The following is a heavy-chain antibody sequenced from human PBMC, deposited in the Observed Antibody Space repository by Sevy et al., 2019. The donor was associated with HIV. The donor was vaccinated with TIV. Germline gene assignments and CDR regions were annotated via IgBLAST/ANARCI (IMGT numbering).Heavy chain of an antibody. Sequence: GGSLRLSCAASGFTFSSYAMHWVRQAPGKGLEWVAVISYDGSNKYYADSVKGRFTIYRDKSKNTLYLQMNRLRAEDTAVYYCARGPNYYDSGGYYRMWGDYWGQGTLVTVSS. CDR3: ARGPNYYDSGGYYRMWGDY. J-gene: IGHJ4*02. CDR1: GFTFSSYA. CDR2: ISYDGSNK. D-gene: IGHD3-22*01. V-gene: IGHV3-30-3*01.